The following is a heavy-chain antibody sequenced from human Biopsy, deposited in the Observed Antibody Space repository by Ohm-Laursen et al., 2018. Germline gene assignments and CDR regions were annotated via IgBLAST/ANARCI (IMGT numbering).Heavy chain of an antibody. CDR2: IKQDVSER. J-gene: IGHJ4*02. D-gene: IGHD6-13*01. CDR1: GFTVYNNY. V-gene: IGHV3-7*04. CDR3: ARGPSGTAAGRFAS. Sequence: SLRLSCSASGFTVYNNYMTWVRQAPGKGLEWVANIKQDVSERFYVDSVKGRFTISRDNSKSSLYLQMNSLRDEDTAVYYCARGPSGTAAGRFASWGQGTLVTVSS.